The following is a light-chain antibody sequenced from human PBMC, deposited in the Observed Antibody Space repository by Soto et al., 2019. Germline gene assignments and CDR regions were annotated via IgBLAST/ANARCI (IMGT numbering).Light chain of an antibody. V-gene: IGKV3-15*01. J-gene: IGKJ4*01. CDR1: QSVSNN. CDR3: QQYNKWPPLT. CDR2: GAS. Sequence: EIVLTQSPATLSVSPGEGATLSCSASQSVSNNLAWYQQKPGQAPRLLIYGASTRATGIPARFSGSGSGTEFTLTISSLQSEDFAVYYCQQYNKWPPLTFGGGTKVDIK.